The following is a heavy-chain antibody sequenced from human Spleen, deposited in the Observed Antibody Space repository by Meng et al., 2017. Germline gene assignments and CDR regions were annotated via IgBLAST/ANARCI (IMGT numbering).Heavy chain of an antibody. J-gene: IGHJ4*02. Sequence: QVQLVQSGAEVKKPGASVKISCKASGYTFTNNAIQWVRQAPGQRLEWMGWINAGNGNTKYSQKFQGKVTITRDTSASTAYMELSSLRSEDTAVYYCARGSSMVRGVILGYWGQGTLVTVSS. CDR2: INAGNGNT. CDR1: GYTFTNNA. D-gene: IGHD3-10*01. V-gene: IGHV1-3*01. CDR3: ARGSSMVRGVILGY.